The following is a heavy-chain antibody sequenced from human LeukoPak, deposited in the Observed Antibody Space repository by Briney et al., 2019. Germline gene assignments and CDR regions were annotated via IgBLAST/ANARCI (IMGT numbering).Heavy chain of an antibody. CDR2: IYYSGST. Sequence: SETLSLTCTVSGGFISSYYWSWIRQPPGKGLEWIGYIYYSGSTNYNPSLKSRVTISVDTSESQFSLKLSSVTAADTAVYYCARGEAYDILTGYNSYYFDYWGQGTLVTVSS. CDR3: ARGEAYDILTGYNSYYFDY. D-gene: IGHD3-9*01. CDR1: GGFISSYY. V-gene: IGHV4-59*01. J-gene: IGHJ4*02.